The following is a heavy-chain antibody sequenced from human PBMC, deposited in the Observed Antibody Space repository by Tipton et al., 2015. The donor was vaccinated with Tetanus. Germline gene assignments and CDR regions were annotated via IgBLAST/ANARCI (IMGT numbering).Heavy chain of an antibody. CDR1: GGSISSHY. CDR2: IYYSGST. V-gene: IGHV4-59*11. J-gene: IGHJ5*02. D-gene: IGHD2-15*01. CDR3: AREPYCSGGSCYYAP. Sequence: TLSLTCTVSGGSISSHYWSWIRQPPGKGLEWIGYIYYSGSTNYNPSLKSRVTISVDTSKNQFSLKLSSETAADTAVYYCAREPYCSGGSCYYAPWGQGTLVTVSS.